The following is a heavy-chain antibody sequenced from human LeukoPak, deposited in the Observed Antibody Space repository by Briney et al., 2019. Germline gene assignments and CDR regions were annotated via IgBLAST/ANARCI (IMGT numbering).Heavy chain of an antibody. CDR3: AKGETWIQTLGLYFDL. Sequence: SVTVSCKASGGTFISYGISWVRQAPGQGLEWMGGIIPIFGTVNYAQTFQGRDTITADESTSTAYMELSSLRSEDTAIYYCAKGETWIQTLGLYFDLWGRGTLVTVSS. CDR1: GGTFISYG. CDR2: IIPIFGTV. D-gene: IGHD5-18*01. J-gene: IGHJ2*01. V-gene: IGHV1-69*13.